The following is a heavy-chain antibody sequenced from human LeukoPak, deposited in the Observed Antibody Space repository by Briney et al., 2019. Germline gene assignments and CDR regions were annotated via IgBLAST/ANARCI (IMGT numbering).Heavy chain of an antibody. V-gene: IGHV1-69*04. CDR2: IIPILGIA. CDR1: GGTFSSYA. Sequence: ASVKVSCKASGGTFSSYAISWVRQAPGQGLEWMGRIIPILGIANYAQKFQGRVTITGDKSTSTAYMELSSLRSEDTAVYYCARDRVPAATLDIWGQGTMVTVSS. CDR3: ARDRVPAATLDI. D-gene: IGHD2-2*01. J-gene: IGHJ3*02.